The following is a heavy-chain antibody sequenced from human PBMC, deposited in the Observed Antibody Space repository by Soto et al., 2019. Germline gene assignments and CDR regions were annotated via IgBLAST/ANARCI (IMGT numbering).Heavy chain of an antibody. J-gene: IGHJ4*02. CDR2: ISAYNGNT. CDR3: ARVLRFLEWLPRPPFDY. D-gene: IGHD3-3*01. Sequence: GASVKVSCKASGYTFTSYGISWVRQAPGQGLEWMGWISAYNGNTNYAQKLQGRVTMTTDTSTSTAYMELRSLRSDDTAVYYCARVLRFLEWLPRPPFDYWGQGTLVTVS. CDR1: GYTFTSYG. V-gene: IGHV1-18*04.